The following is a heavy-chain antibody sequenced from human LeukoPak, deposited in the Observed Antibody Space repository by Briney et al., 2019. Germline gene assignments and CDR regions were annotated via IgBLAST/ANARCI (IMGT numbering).Heavy chain of an antibody. Sequence: ASVKVSCKASGYTFTSYDINWVRQATGQGLEWMGWMSPNSGKTGYAQKFQGRVTMTRSTSISTAYMELSSLRSEDTAVYYCARYYGDYGTLFDYWGRGTLVTVSS. J-gene: IGHJ4*02. CDR2: MSPNSGKT. V-gene: IGHV1-8*01. CDR3: ARYYGDYGTLFDY. D-gene: IGHD4-17*01. CDR1: GYTFTSYD.